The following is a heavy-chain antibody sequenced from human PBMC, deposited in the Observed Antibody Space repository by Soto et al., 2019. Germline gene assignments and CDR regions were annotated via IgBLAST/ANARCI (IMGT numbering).Heavy chain of an antibody. CDR2: ISSSSSYI. CDR3: AREQDYGSGSYYQFDY. V-gene: IGHV3-21*01. J-gene: IGHJ4*02. D-gene: IGHD3-10*01. Sequence: GGSLRLSCAASGFTFSSYSMNWVRQAPGKGLEWVSSISSSSSYIYYADSVKGRFTIARDNAKNSLYLQMNILRAEDTAVYYCAREQDYGSGSYYQFDYWGQGTLVTVSS. CDR1: GFTFSSYS.